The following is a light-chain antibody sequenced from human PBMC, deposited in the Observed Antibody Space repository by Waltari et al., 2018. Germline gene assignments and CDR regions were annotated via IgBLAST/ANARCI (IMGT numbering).Light chain of an antibody. J-gene: IGLJ2*01. V-gene: IGLV1-44*01. CDR2: SNN. CDR3: AAWDDSLNGVV. Sequence: QSVLTQPPSASGTPGQRVTISCSGSSSNIGSNPVNWYQQLPGTAPKLLIYSNNQRPSGVPDRFSGSTSGTSASLAISGLQSEDEADYYCAAWDDSLNGVVFGGGTKLTVL. CDR1: SSNIGSNP.